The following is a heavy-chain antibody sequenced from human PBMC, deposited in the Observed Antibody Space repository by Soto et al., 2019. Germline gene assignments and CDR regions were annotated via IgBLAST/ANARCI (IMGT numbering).Heavy chain of an antibody. D-gene: IGHD2-2*01. CDR2: IIPIFGTA. CDR3: ARGTGDIVVVPAAKNYYYGMDV. J-gene: IGHJ6*02. CDR1: GGTFSSYA. Sequence: QVQLVQSGAEVKKPGSSVKVSCKASGGTFSSYAISWVRQAPGQGLEWMGGIIPIFGTANYAQKFQGRVTITADESTSTAYMELSSLRSEDTAVYYCARGTGDIVVVPAAKNYYYGMDVWSQGTTVTVSS. V-gene: IGHV1-69*01.